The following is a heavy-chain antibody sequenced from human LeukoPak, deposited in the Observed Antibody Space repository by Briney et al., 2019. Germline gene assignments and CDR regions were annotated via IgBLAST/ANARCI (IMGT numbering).Heavy chain of an antibody. CDR3: ARDFQRYYYGSGSYMFDY. D-gene: IGHD3-10*01. CDR2: IKQDGSEK. V-gene: IGHV3-7*01. J-gene: IGHJ4*02. CDR1: GFTFSPYW. Sequence: GALRLSCAASGFTFSPYWMSWVRQAPGKGLEWVANIKQDGSEKYYVDSVKGRFTISRDNAKNSLYLQMNSLRAEDTAVYYCARDFQRYYYGSGSYMFDYWGQGTLVTVSS.